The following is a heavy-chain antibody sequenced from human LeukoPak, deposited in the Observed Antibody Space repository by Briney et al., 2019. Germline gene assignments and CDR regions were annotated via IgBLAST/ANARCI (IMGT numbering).Heavy chain of an antibody. Sequence: GESPKISCKGSGYRFNAYWIAWVRQMPGKGLEWMGIIYPDDSDTRYSPSFQGQVTISADKSVRTAYLQWSSLKASDTAMYYCARPNITSYYDSRGYDAFDVWGQGTMLTVSS. CDR3: ARPNITSYYDSRGYDAFDV. CDR2: IYPDDSDT. J-gene: IGHJ3*01. CDR1: GYRFNAYW. V-gene: IGHV5-51*01. D-gene: IGHD3-22*01.